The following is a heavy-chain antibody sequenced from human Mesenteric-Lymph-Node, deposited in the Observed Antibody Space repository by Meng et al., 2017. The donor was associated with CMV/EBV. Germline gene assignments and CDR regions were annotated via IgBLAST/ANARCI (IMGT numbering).Heavy chain of an antibody. CDR2: ISGGGSST. CDR3: ASLLWSGHAFDI. Sequence: GESLKISCAASGFTFSSYGMHWVRQPPGRGLLWVSHISGGGSSTNYADSVKGRFTISRDNAKNTLYLQLNSLRAEDTAVYYCASLLWSGHAFDIWGQGTKVTVSS. J-gene: IGHJ3*02. CDR1: GFTFSSYG. V-gene: IGHV3-74*01. D-gene: IGHD3-3*01.